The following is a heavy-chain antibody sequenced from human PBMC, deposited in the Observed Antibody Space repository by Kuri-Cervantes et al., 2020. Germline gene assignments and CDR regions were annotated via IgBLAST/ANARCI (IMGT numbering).Heavy chain of an antibody. CDR2: IYHSGST. D-gene: IGHD3-10*01. V-gene: IGHV4-38-2*01. CDR3: ARLPRSGVWPYYFDY. Sequence: SETLSLTCAVSGYSISSGYYWGWIRQPPGKGLEWIGSIYHSGSTYYNPSLKSRVTISVDTSKNQFSLKLSSVTAADTAVYYCARLPRSGVWPYYFDYWGQGTLVTVSS. J-gene: IGHJ4*02. CDR1: GYSISSGYY.